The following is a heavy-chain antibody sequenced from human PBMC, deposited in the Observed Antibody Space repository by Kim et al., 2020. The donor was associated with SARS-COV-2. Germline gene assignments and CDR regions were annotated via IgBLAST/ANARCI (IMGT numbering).Heavy chain of an antibody. J-gene: IGHJ4*02. CDR3: ARHVSAGWSGYDTFDY. V-gene: IGHV4-59*08. D-gene: IGHD5-12*01. CDR2: IYYSGST. CDR1: GGSISSYY. Sequence: SETLALTCTVSGGSISSYYWSWIRQPPGKGLEWIGYIYYSGSTNYNPSLKSRVTISVDTSKNQFSLKLSSVTAADTAVYYCARHVSAGWSGYDTFDYWGQGTLVTVSS.